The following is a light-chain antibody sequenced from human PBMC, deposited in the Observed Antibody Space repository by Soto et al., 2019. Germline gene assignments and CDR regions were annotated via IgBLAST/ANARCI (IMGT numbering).Light chain of an antibody. Sequence: QSVLTQPASVSESPGQSITSSCTGTSSDVGGYNYVSWYQQHPGKAPKLMIYDVSNRPSGVSNRFSGSKSGNTASLTISGLQAEDEADYYCSSYTSSSTLVFGGGTNLTVL. V-gene: IGLV2-14*01. CDR3: SSYTSSSTLV. CDR2: DVS. J-gene: IGLJ2*01. CDR1: SSDVGGYNY.